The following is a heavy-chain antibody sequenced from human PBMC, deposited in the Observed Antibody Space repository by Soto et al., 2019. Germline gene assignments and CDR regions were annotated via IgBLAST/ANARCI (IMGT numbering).Heavy chain of an antibody. V-gene: IGHV4-39*01. Sequence: SETLSLTCSVSGASMTSSIYYWAWIRQAPGKGLEWIGSLNYGGTTYHSPSLEGRVTMSVDTSKKEFSLNVISVTAADTAIYYCARQSYFDGAGYYLGWFDPWGQGTLVTVSS. J-gene: IGHJ5*02. D-gene: IGHD3-22*01. CDR3: ARQSYFDGAGYYLGWFDP. CDR1: GASMTSSIYY. CDR2: LNYGGTT.